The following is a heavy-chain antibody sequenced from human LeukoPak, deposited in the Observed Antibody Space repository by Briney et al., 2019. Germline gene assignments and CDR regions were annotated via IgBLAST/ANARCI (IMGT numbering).Heavy chain of an antibody. CDR1: GLIVSSNY. D-gene: IGHD4-23*01. Sequence: AGGSLSLSGVVSGLIVSSNYMSWVRQAPGKGLECVSVIYSGGSTYYADSVKGRFTISRDNSKNTLYLQMNSLRAEDTAVYYCASASGGNSFFDYWGQGTLVTVSS. CDR2: IYSGGST. V-gene: IGHV3-53*01. CDR3: ASASGGNSFFDY. J-gene: IGHJ4*02.